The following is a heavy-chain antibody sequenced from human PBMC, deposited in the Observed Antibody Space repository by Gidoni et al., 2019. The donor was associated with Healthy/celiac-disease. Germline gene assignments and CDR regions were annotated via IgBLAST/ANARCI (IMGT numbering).Heavy chain of an antibody. J-gene: IGHJ4*02. Sequence: QLQLQESGPGLVKPSETLSLTCTVSGGSISSSSYYWGWIRQPPGKGLEWIGSIYYSGSTYYNPSLKSRVTISVDTSKNQFSLKLSSVTAADTAVYYWARLNRIPVGLDFDYWGQGTLVTVSS. CDR2: IYYSGST. D-gene: IGHD2-21*01. CDR3: ARLNRIPVGLDFDY. V-gene: IGHV4-39*01. CDR1: GGSISSSSYY.